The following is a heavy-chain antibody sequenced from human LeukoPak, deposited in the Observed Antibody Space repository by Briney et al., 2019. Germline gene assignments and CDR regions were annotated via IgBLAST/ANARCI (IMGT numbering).Heavy chain of an antibody. J-gene: IGHJ5*02. D-gene: IGHD1-26*01. CDR2: INPNSGGT. CDR1: GYTFTGYY. Sequence: EASVKVSCKASGYTFTGYYMHWVRQAPGQGLEWMGWINPNSGGTNYAQKFQGRVTMTRDMSTSTVYMELSSLRSEDTAVYYCAICPRYSGSLVWFDPWGQGTLVTVSS. CDR3: AICPRYSGSLVWFDP. V-gene: IGHV1-2*02.